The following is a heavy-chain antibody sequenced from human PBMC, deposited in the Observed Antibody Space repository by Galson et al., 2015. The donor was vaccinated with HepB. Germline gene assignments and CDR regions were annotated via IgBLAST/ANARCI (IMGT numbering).Heavy chain of an antibody. V-gene: IGHV4-34*01. D-gene: IGHD4-17*01. J-gene: IGHJ3*02. CDR2: INHSGST. CDR1: GGSFSGYY. CDR3: AREGMTTVTTFPPSDAFDI. Sequence: SENLSLTCAVYGGSFSGYYWSWIRQPPGKGLEWIGEINHSGSTNYNPSLKSRVTISVDTSKNQFSLKLSSVTAADTAVYYCAREGMTTVTTFPPSDAFDIWGQGTMVTVSS.